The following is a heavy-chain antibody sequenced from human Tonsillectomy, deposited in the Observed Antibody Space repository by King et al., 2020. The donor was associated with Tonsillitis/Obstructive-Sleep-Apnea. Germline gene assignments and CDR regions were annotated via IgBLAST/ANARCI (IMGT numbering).Heavy chain of an antibody. Sequence: VQLVESGGVVVQPGGSLRLSCAASGFTFDDYTMHWVRQAPGKGLEWVSLITWDGGSTFYADSVKGRFTISRDNSKNSLYLQLNSLRTEDSALYYCAKDQLQYCPSTSCYSFDSGGQGTLVTVSS. J-gene: IGHJ4*02. CDR2: ITWDGGST. D-gene: IGHD2-2*01. V-gene: IGHV3-43*01. CDR3: AKDQLQYCPSTSCYSFDS. CDR1: GFTFDDYT.